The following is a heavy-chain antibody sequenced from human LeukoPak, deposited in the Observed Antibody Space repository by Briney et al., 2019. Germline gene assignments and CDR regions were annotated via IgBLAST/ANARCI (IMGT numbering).Heavy chain of an antibody. Sequence: GGSLRLSCAASGFNFRGYAMHWVRQAPGKGLEWVALIRSNGNEKFYVDAVQGRFTISRDNSKNTLFLQMNSLRADDTAVYYCARGSFALGSGCSDWGQGTLVTVSS. CDR1: GFNFRGYA. CDR3: ARGSFALGSGCSD. D-gene: IGHD6-19*01. V-gene: IGHV3-30*02. J-gene: IGHJ4*02. CDR2: IRSNGNEK.